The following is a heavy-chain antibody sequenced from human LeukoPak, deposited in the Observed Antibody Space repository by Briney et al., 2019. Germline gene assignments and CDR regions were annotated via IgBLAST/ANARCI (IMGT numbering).Heavy chain of an antibody. J-gene: IGHJ2*01. CDR1: GFTFISYW. CDR2: INSDGSST. CDR3: ARGGYSYGYMNWYFDL. Sequence: GGSLRLSCVPSGFTFISYWMHWVRQAPRKGLLWVSRINSDGSSTSYADSVKGRFTISRDNAKNTLYLQMNSLRAEDTAVYYRARGGYSYGYMNWYFDLWGRGTLVTVSS. D-gene: IGHD5-18*01. V-gene: IGHV3-74*01.